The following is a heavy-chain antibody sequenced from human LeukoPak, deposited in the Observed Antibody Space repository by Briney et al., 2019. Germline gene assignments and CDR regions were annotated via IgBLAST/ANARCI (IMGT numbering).Heavy chain of an antibody. J-gene: IGHJ3*02. D-gene: IGHD3-16*02. CDR2: ISGSGGRT. Sequence: QTAGSLRLSCAASGFTFSSYAMSWVRQAPGKGLEWVSTISGSGGRTYYADSVKGRFTISRDNSKNTLYLQMNSLRAEDTAVYYCATTRGGLSTGAFDIWGQGTMVTVSS. V-gene: IGHV3-23*01. CDR1: GFTFSSYA. CDR3: ATTRGGLSTGAFDI.